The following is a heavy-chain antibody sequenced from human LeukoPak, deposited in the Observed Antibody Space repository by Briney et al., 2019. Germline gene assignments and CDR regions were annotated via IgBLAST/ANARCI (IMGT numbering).Heavy chain of an antibody. CDR1: GFPLSSNY. CDR2: IYSGDST. CDR3: AREAHYYDSSGYYYPDY. J-gene: IGHJ4*01. V-gene: IGHV3-53*01. D-gene: IGHD3-22*01. Sequence: GGALLLSGAGSGFPLSSNYLSGVRPAPGKGLEWVYVIYSGDSTYYADSVKGRFTISRDNPKHRLYVQMNILRAGDAGVFDCAREAHYYDSSGYYYPDYSG.